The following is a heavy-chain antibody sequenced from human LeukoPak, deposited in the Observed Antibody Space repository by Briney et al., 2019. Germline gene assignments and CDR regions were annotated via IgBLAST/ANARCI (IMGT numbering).Heavy chain of an antibody. V-gene: IGHV3-21*01. D-gene: IGHD1-26*01. CDR3: ARGYRIVDLFCALL. CDR1: GFIFSSNS. CDR2: ISSSSSYI. J-gene: IGHJ3*01. Sequence: GGSLRLSCAASGFIFSSNSMNWVRQAPGKGLEWVSSISSSSSYIYYADSVKGRFTISRDNAKNSLYLQMNSLRAEDTAVYYCARGYRIVDLFCALLWGQGTMVTVSS.